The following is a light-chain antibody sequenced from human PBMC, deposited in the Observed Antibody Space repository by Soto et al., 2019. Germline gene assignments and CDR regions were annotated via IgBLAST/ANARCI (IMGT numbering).Light chain of an antibody. CDR3: QQYNNWPPLYT. V-gene: IGKV3-15*01. Sequence: EIVMTQSPATLSVSPGERATLSCRASQSVSSNLAWYQQKPCQAPRLLIYGESTRATGIPARFSGSGSGTEFTLTISSLQSEDFAVYYCQQYNNWPPLYTFGQGTKLEIK. CDR1: QSVSSN. CDR2: GES. J-gene: IGKJ2*01.